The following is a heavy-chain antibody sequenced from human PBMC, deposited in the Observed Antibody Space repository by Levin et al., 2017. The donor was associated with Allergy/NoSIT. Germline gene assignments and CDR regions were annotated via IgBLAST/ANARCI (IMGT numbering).Heavy chain of an antibody. V-gene: IGHV4-34*01. Sequence: PSETLSLTCAVYGGSFSGYYWSWIRQPPGKGLEWIGEINHSGSTNYNPSLKSRVTISVDTSKNQFSLKLSSVTAADTAVYYCARGPRIRAHSSSWYGPPFDYWGQGTLVTVSS. D-gene: IGHD6-13*01. CDR3: ARGPRIRAHSSSWYGPPFDY. J-gene: IGHJ4*02. CDR1: GGSFSGYY. CDR2: INHSGST.